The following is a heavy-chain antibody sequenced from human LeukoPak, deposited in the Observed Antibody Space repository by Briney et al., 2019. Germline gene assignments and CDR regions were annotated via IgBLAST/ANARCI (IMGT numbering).Heavy chain of an antibody. CDR3: ARLPKYSGSWGVYYYYYYGMDV. J-gene: IGHJ6*02. Sequence: PSETLSLTCTVSGGSISSGDYYWSWIRQPPGKGLEWIGYIYYSGSTYYNPSLKSRVTISVDTSKNQFSLKLSSVTAADTAVYYCARLPKYSGSWGVYYYYYYGMDVWGQGTTVTVSS. CDR2: IYYSGST. CDR1: GGSISSGDYY. D-gene: IGHD1-26*01. V-gene: IGHV4-30-4*01.